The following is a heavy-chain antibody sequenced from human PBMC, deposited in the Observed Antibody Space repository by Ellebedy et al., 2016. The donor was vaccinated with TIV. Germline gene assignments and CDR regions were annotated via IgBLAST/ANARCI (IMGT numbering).Heavy chain of an antibody. CDR3: ARVPVGATYFDY. Sequence: GSLRLSCTVSGGSISSYYWSWIRQPAGKALEWIGRIYTSGSTNYNPSLKSRVTMSIDTSKNQFSLKLSSVTAADTAVYYCARVPVGATYFDYWGQGTLVTVSS. J-gene: IGHJ4*02. CDR2: IYTSGST. D-gene: IGHD1-26*01. V-gene: IGHV4-4*07. CDR1: GGSISSYY.